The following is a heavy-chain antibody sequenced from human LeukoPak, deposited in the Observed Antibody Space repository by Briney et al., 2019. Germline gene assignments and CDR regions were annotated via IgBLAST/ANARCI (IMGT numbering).Heavy chain of an antibody. V-gene: IGHV1-2*02. J-gene: IGHJ4*02. D-gene: IGHD3-10*01. CDR2: INPNSGDT. CDR1: GYIFSDYY. Sequence: ASVKVSCKASGYIFSDYYILWVRQAPGQGLEWMGWINPNSGDTNYAQRFQGRVTMTRDTPINTAYMELSRLTSDDTAVYYCARPAYYYGAGSWPYWGQGSLVTVSS. CDR3: ARPAYYYGAGSWPY.